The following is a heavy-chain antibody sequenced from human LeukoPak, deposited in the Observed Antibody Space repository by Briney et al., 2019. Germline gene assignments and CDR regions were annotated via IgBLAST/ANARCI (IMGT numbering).Heavy chain of an antibody. J-gene: IGHJ4*02. CDR2: IYSGDSDT. CDR3: ARLQGLYYFDY. Sequence: GESLKISCKGSGYTFSTYWIGWVRQMPGQGLEWMGIIYSGDSDTRYSPSFQGQVTISADKSISTAYLQWSSLKASDTAMYYCARLQGLYYFDYWGQGTLVTVSS. CDR1: GYTFSTYW. V-gene: IGHV5-51*01. D-gene: IGHD2/OR15-2a*01.